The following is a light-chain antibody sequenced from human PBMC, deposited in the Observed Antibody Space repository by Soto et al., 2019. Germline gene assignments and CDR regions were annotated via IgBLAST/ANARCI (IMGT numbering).Light chain of an antibody. J-gene: IGKJ3*01. Sequence: DIQMTQSPSSLSASVGDRVTITCRASQGISNHLAWYQQKPGKVPKLLIYSASTLQLGVPSRFSGSGSGTDFTLTISSLQPEDVATYYCQKHNSAPFTFGPGTKVDIK. CDR2: SAS. CDR1: QGISNH. V-gene: IGKV1-27*01. CDR3: QKHNSAPFT.